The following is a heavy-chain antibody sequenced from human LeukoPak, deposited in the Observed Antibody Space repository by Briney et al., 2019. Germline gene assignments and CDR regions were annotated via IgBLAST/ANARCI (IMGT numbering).Heavy chain of an antibody. J-gene: IGHJ4*02. CDR3: ARERWELLSTYFDY. CDR1: GGSISSSSYY. CDR2: IYYSGST. V-gene: IGHV4-39*02. Sequence: SETLSLTCTVSGGSISSSSYYWGWIRQPPGKGLEWIGSIYYSGSTYYNPSLKSRVTISVDTSKSQFSLKLSSVTAADTAVYYCARERWELLSTYFDYWGQGTLVTVSS. D-gene: IGHD1-26*01.